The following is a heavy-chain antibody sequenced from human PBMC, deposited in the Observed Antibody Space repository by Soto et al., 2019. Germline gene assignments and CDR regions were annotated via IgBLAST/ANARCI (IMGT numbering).Heavy chain of an antibody. CDR2: IYHIGTA. Sequence: QLQLQESGSGLVKPSQTLSLTCAVSGASISSGGYSWSWIRQPPGKGLEWLGYIYHIGTASYNPSLESRVSMSVDKSKNQVSLRVTSVTAAGTAVYYCARSSGTYFDYWGQGILVTVSS. J-gene: IGHJ4*02. D-gene: IGHD1-26*01. CDR3: ARSSGTYFDY. V-gene: IGHV4-30-2*01. CDR1: GASISSGGYS.